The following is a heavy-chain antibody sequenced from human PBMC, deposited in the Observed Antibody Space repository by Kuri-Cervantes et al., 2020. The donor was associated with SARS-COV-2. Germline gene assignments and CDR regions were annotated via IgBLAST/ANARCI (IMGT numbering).Heavy chain of an antibody. D-gene: IGHD3-22*01. CDR1: GFTFSSYE. CDR2: ISSTGDTI. Sequence: GGSLRLSCAASGFTFSSYEMNWVRQTPGKGLEWVSYISSTGDTIYYADSVKGRFTISRDNAKNSLYLQMNSLRAEDTAVYYCARGDSSGYLYYFDYWGQGTLVTVSS. CDR3: ARGDSSGYLYYFDY. J-gene: IGHJ4*02. V-gene: IGHV3-48*03.